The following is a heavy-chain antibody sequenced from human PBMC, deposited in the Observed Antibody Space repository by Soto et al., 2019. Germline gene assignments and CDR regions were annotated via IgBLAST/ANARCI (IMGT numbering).Heavy chain of an antibody. CDR2: TSDDGDIQ. CDR3: ARAVDAAMDPHDY. V-gene: IGHV3-30-3*01. Sequence: GGSLRLSCAASGFDFRKYAMHWVRQSPGKGPEWVAITSDDGDIQYYADSVKGRFTISRDNSKNTLYLQMTTLRSEDAAVYFCARAVDAAMDPHDYWGQGTLVTVSS. J-gene: IGHJ4*02. CDR1: GFDFRKYA. D-gene: IGHD5-18*01.